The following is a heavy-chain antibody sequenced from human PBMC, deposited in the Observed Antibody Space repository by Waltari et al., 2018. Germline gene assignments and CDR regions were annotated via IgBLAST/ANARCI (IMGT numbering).Heavy chain of an antibody. CDR2: IYYSGST. V-gene: IGHV4-59*01. Sequence: QVQLQESGPGLVKPSETLSLTCTVSGGSISSYYWRWIRQPPGKGLEWIGYIYYSGSTNYNPSLKSRVTISVDTSKNQFSLKLSSVTAADTAVYYCAGAVLLEDAFDIWGQGTMVTVSS. J-gene: IGHJ3*02. CDR1: GGSISSYY. CDR3: AGAVLLEDAFDI.